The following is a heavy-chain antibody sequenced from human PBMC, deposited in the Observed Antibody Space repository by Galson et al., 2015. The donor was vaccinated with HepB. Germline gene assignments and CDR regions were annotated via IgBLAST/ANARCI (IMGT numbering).Heavy chain of an antibody. CDR3: ARLLQTEGNGYYDSSGYYYPPYYFDY. Sequence: QSGAEVKKPGESLKISCKGSGYSFTSYWIGWVRQMPGKGLEWMGIIYPGDSDTRYSPSFQGQVTISADKSISTAYLQWSSLKASDTAMYYCARLLQTEGNGYYDSSGYYYPPYYFDYWGQGTLVTVSS. V-gene: IGHV5-51*03. CDR1: GYSFTSYW. CDR2: IYPGDSDT. J-gene: IGHJ4*02. D-gene: IGHD3-22*01.